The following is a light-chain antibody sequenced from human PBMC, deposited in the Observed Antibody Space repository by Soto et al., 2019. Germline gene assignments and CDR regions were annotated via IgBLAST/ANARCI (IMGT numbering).Light chain of an antibody. CDR2: FSS. CDR1: QNIGAY. CDR3: KQTQAXPVT. J-gene: IGKJ1*01. V-gene: IGKV1-39*01. Sequence: DIQMTQSPSSRSASVGDRVIITCRSCQNIGAYVNWYRHRVGHAPRLLIYFSSTLQSGVPSRFSGSGYGTNFSLAISNLQSEEFATYYFKQTQAXPVTCGQGTKV.